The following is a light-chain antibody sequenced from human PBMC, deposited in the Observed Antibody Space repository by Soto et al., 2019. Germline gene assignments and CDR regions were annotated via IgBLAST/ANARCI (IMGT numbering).Light chain of an antibody. CDR2: EVI. J-gene: IGLJ2*01. V-gene: IGLV2-14*01. CDR1: SSDVGGYNY. CDR3: SSYTSSNTVV. Sequence: QPVLTQPASVSGSPGQSIIISCTGTSSDVGGYNYVSWYQQHPGKVPKLMIYEVINRPSGVSNRFSGSKSGNTASLTISGLQAEDEADYHCSSYTSSNTVVFGGGTKLTVL.